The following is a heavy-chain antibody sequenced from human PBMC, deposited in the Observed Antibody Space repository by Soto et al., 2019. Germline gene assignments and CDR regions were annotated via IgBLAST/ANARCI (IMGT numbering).Heavy chain of an antibody. CDR1: GGSVSGGSYY. J-gene: IGHJ4*02. Sequence: SETLSLTCTVSGGSVSGGSYYWSWIRQPPGKGLEWIGYIYYSGSTNYNPSLKSRVTISVDTSKNQFSLKLSSVTAADTAVYYCSSLLALDYGDYVDYWGQGTLVTVSS. CDR3: SSLLALDYGDYVDY. CDR2: IYYSGST. V-gene: IGHV4-61*01. D-gene: IGHD4-17*01.